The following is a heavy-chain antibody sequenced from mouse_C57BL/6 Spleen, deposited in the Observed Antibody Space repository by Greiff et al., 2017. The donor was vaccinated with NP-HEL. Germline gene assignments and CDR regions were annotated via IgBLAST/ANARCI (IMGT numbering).Heavy chain of an antibody. J-gene: IGHJ4*01. D-gene: IGHD4-1*01. V-gene: IGHV5-9-1*02. Sequence: EVKLMESGEGLVKPGGSLKLSCAASGFTFSSYAMSWVRQTPEKRLEWVAYISSGGDYIYYADTVKGRFTISRDNARNTLYLQMSSLKSEDTAMYYCTRSTGTEYYYAMDYWGQGTSVTVSS. CDR1: GFTFSSYA. CDR3: TRSTGTEYYYAMDY. CDR2: ISSGGDYI.